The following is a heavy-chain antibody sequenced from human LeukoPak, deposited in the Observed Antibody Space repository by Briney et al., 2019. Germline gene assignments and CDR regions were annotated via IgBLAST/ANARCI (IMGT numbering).Heavy chain of an antibody. J-gene: IGHJ3*01. Sequence: PSETLSLTCAVYGGSFSGYYWSWIRQPPGKGLEWIGEINHSGSTNYNVSLESRVTMSVDTSKNQFTLKLNSVTAADTAVYYCAKLYSSSSRDAFDVWGPGTMVTVSS. CDR1: GGSFSGYY. D-gene: IGHD6-6*01. CDR3: AKLYSSSSRDAFDV. V-gene: IGHV4-34*01. CDR2: INHSGST.